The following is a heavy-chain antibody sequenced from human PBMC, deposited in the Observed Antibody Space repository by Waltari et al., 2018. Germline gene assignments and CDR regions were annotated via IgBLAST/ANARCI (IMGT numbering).Heavy chain of an antibody. Sequence: VQLVQSGAEVKKPGSSVKVSCKASGGTFRRYAIGGVRQPPGQGLEWMGGIIPIFGTANYAQKVQGRVTITADESTSTAYMELSSLRSEDTAVYYCARGPGYCSSTSCQSGRYFDYWGQGTLVTVSS. CDR3: ARGPGYCSSTSCQSGRYFDY. CDR1: GGTFRRYA. CDR2: IIPIFGTA. J-gene: IGHJ4*02. V-gene: IGHV1-69*01. D-gene: IGHD2-2*01.